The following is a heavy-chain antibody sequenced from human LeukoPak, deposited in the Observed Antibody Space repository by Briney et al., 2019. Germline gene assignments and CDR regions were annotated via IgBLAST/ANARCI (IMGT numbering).Heavy chain of an antibody. V-gene: IGHV3-30*03. CDR3: ARDPWDY. Sequence: GGSLRLSCAASGFTFSSYEMNWVRQAPGKGLEWVAVISYDGSNKYYADSVKGRFTISRDNSKNTLYLQMNSLRAEDTAVYYCARDPWDYWGQGTLVTVSS. J-gene: IGHJ4*02. CDR1: GFTFSSYE. CDR2: ISYDGSNK.